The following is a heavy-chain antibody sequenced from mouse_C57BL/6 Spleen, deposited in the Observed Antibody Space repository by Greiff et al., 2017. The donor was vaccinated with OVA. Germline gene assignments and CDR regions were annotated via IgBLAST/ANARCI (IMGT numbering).Heavy chain of an antibody. CDR1: GFTFSDYG. CDR3: ARNSNYEEWYFDV. J-gene: IGHJ1*03. Sequence: EVQRVESGGGLVKPGGSLKLSGAASGFTFSDYGMHWVRQAPEKGLEWVAYISSGSSTIYYADKVKGRFTLSRDNAKTTLFLQMTSLWSEDTSMYYCARNSNYEEWYFDVWGTGTTVTVSS. D-gene: IGHD2-5*01. V-gene: IGHV5-17*01. CDR2: ISSGSSTI.